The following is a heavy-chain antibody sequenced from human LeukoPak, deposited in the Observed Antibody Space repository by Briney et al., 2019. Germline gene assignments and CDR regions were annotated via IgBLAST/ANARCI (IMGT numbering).Heavy chain of an antibody. V-gene: IGHV4-34*01. J-gene: IGHJ5*02. CDR1: GGSFSGYS. CDR3: VRWDFDLRAAGSFDP. Sequence: PSETLSLTCAVYGGSFSGYSWTWIRQSPREGLAWIGEIYHSGITNYNPSLKSRVTLSVDTSKIQFSLKLTSVTAADTAVYYCVRWDFDLRAAGSFDPWGQGTLVTVSS. CDR2: IYHSGIT. D-gene: IGHD6-13*01.